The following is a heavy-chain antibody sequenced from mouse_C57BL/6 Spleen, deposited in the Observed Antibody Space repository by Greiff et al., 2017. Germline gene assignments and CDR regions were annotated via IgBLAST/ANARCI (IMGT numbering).Heavy chain of an antibody. V-gene: IGHV5-4*01. CDR1: GFTFSSYA. CDR2: ISDGGSYT. D-gene: IGHD2-4*01. CDR3: ARDEGYDYDGGDY. J-gene: IGHJ2*01. Sequence: EVNVVESGGGLVKPGGSLKLSCAASGFTFSSYAMSWVRQTPEKRLEWVATISDGGSYTYSPDNVKGRFTISRDNAKNNLYLQMSHLKSEDTAMYYCARDEGYDYDGGDYWGQGTTLTVSS.